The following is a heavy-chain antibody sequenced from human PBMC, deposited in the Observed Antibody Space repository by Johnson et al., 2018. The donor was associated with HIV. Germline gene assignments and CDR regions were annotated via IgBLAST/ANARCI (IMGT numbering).Heavy chain of an antibody. CDR1: GFTFNRYG. Sequence: VQLVESGGGVVQPGRSRRLSCAASGFTFNRYGIHWVRQAPGKGLEWVAFISHDERIEHYADSVRGRFTISRDNSWNTLYLQMNNLTSEDTAVYYWAKSVVVVLVGDNDDAFDIWGQGTMVTVSS. J-gene: IGHJ3*02. CDR3: AKSVVVVLVGDNDDAFDI. CDR2: ISHDERIE. V-gene: IGHV3-30*18. D-gene: IGHD2-21*01.